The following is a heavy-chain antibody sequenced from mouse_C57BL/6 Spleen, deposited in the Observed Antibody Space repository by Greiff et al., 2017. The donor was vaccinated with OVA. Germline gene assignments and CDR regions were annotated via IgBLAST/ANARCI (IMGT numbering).Heavy chain of an antibody. CDR3: ARTTTVVAGTHYYAMDY. J-gene: IGHJ4*01. V-gene: IGHV1-26*01. D-gene: IGHD1-1*01. Sequence: VQLQQSGPELVKPGASVKISCKASGYTFTDYYMNWVKQSHGKSLEWIGDINPNNGGTSYNQKFKGKATLTVDKSSSTAYMELRSLTSEDSAVYYCARTTTVVAGTHYYAMDYWGQGTSVTVSS. CDR2: INPNNGGT. CDR1: GYTFTDYY.